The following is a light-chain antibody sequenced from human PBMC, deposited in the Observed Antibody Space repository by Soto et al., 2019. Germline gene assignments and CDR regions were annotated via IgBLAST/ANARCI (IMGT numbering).Light chain of an antibody. CDR1: QSISNY. Sequence: DIQMTQSPSSLSASVGDRVTITCRASQSISNYLNWYQHKAGKAPKVLIYAASSLQRGVPSRFSGSGSGTDFTLIISSLQPEDFATYYCQQSYSPLWTFGQGTKV. V-gene: IGKV1-39*01. J-gene: IGKJ1*01. CDR3: QQSYSPLWT. CDR2: AAS.